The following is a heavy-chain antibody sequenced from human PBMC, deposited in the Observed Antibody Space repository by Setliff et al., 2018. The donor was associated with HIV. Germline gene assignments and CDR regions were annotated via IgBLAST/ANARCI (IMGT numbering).Heavy chain of an antibody. Sequence: SETLSLTCAVSGYSVSSGYYWGWIRQPPGKGLEWIGSFYHSGSTFYNPSLKSRVTISLDTSKNQFSRKLRSVTAADTAVYYCVSGPLSGYGYYFDYWGQGALVTVSS. J-gene: IGHJ4*02. CDR1: GYSVSSGYY. CDR3: VSGPLSGYGYYFDY. CDR2: FYHSGST. D-gene: IGHD3-3*01. V-gene: IGHV4-38-2*01.